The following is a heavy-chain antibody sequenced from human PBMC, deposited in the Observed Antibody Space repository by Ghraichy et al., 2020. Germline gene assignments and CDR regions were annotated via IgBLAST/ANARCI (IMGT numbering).Heavy chain of an antibody. CDR2: TSSGGST. V-gene: IGHV3-66*01. D-gene: IGHD5-18*01. J-gene: IGHJ4*02. CDR1: GFTISSTY. Sequence: GGSLNISCAASGFTISSTYMSWVRQAPGKGLEWVSVTSSGGSTYYADSVKGRFTISRDNSQNTLYLQMNSLRAEDTAVYYCASPGQSAYKHSGYWGQGTLVTVSS. CDR3: ASPGQSAYKHSGY.